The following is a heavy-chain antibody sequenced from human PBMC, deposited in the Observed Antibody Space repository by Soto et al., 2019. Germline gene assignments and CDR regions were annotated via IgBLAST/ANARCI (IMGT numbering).Heavy chain of an antibody. CDR3: ARQLDSSGPYYFDY. CDR2: IYYSGST. J-gene: IGHJ4*02. V-gene: IGHV4-31*03. CDR1: GGSISSGGYY. D-gene: IGHD3-22*01. Sequence: SSETLSLTCTVSGGSISSGGYYWSWIRQHPGKGLEWIGYIYYSGSTYYNPSLKGRVTISVDTSKNQFSLKLSSVTAADTAVYYCARQLDSSGPYYFDYWGQGTLVTVSS.